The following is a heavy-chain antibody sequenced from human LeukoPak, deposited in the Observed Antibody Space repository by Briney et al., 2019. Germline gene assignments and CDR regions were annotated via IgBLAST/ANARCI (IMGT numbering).Heavy chain of an antibody. D-gene: IGHD3-16*02. CDR2: INPSGGST. Sequence: ASVKVSCKASGYTFTSYYMHWVRQAPGQGLEWMGIINPSGGSTSYAQKFQGRVTMTRDTSTSTVYTELSSLRSEDTAVYYCARDTGPFYDYVWGSYPSYFDYWGQGTLVTVSS. CDR1: GYTFTSYY. V-gene: IGHV1-46*01. J-gene: IGHJ4*02. CDR3: ARDTGPFYDYVWGSYPSYFDY.